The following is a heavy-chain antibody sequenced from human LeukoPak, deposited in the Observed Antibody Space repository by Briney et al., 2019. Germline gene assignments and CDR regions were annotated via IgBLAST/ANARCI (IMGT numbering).Heavy chain of an antibody. CDR1: GYSFTNYW. V-gene: IGHV5-51*01. Sequence: GESLNISCKGSGYSFTNYWIAWVRQMPGKGLEWIGIIYPGDSDTRYSPSFQGQVTISADKSISTAYLQCSSLKASDTAMYYCARQSHKRNYESSGYYSPGVDYWGQGTLVTVSS. CDR3: ARQSHKRNYESSGYYSPGVDY. D-gene: IGHD3-22*01. CDR2: IYPGDSDT. J-gene: IGHJ4*02.